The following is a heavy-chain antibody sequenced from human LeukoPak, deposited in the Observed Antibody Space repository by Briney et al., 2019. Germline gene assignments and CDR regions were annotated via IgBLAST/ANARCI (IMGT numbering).Heavy chain of an antibody. Sequence: GGSLRLSCGVSGFTFRNYWMTWVRQVPGKGLEWVVNINEGGNEKNYVDSVKGRFTVSRDNAQNSLYLQMNSLRVEDTAVYYCARHPNSNWDYWGQGTLVTVSS. CDR3: ARHPNSNWDY. CDR1: GFTFRNYW. D-gene: IGHD1-1*01. V-gene: IGHV3-7*03. CDR2: INEGGNEK. J-gene: IGHJ4*02.